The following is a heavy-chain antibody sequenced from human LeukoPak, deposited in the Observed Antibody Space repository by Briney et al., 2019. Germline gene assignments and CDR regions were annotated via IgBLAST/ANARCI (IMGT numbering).Heavy chain of an antibody. Sequence: HAGGSLRLSCAASGFSFSTYSFSWVRQAPGKGLEWVSGISASGGDTFYADSVKGRFTISRDNSKNTLSLQMNRLRVEDTAIYYCAKDVRRCNGACTWGQGTLVTVSS. CDR1: GFSFSTYS. D-gene: IGHD2-8*01. V-gene: IGHV3-23*01. J-gene: IGHJ5*02. CDR2: ISASGGDT. CDR3: AKDVRRCNGACT.